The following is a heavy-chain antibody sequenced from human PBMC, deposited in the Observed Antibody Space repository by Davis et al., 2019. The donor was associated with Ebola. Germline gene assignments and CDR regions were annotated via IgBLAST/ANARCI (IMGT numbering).Heavy chain of an antibody. D-gene: IGHD3-10*01. CDR2: ISGSGGST. CDR3: AKLGFPRSYGSGSNYLGY. J-gene: IGHJ4*02. CDR1: GFTFSSYA. V-gene: IGHV3-23*01. Sequence: PGGSLRLSCAASGFTFSSYAMSWVRQAPGKGLEWVSAISGSGGSTYYADSVKGRFTISRDNSKNTLYLQMNSLRAEDTAVYYCAKLGFPRSYGSGSNYLGYWGQGTLVTVSS.